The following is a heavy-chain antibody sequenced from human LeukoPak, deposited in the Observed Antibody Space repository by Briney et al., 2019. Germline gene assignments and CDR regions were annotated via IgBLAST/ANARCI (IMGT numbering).Heavy chain of an antibody. CDR1: GYTFIHYY. J-gene: IGHJ4*02. CDR3: ARVYASPDH. Sequence: ASVNVSCKASGYTFIHYYIHWVRQAPGQGFEWMGWINPNSGGTKYAQKFQGRVTMTSDTSISIVYMELSSLRSDDTAVYYCARVYASPDHWGQGTLVTVSS. CDR2: INPNSGGT. D-gene: IGHD2-8*01. V-gene: IGHV1-2*02.